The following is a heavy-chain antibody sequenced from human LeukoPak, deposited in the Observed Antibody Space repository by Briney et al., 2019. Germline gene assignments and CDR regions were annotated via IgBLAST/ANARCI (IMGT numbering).Heavy chain of an antibody. CDR1: GGSFSGYY. CDR3: ARVIMVDY. CDR2: INHSGST. V-gene: IGHV4-34*01. J-gene: IGHJ4*02. D-gene: IGHD3-10*01. Sequence: PSETLSLTCAVYGGSFSGYYWSWIRQPPGKGLEWIGEINHSGSTNYNPSLKSRVTISVDTSKNQFSLKLSSVTAADTAVYYCARVIMVDYWGQGTLVSVSS.